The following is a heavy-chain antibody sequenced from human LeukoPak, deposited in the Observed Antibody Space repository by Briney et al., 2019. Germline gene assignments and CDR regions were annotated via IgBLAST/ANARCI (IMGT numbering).Heavy chain of an antibody. CDR3: AREGVDYGGNSVWFDP. V-gene: IGHV4-30-4*01. CDR2: FYYSGST. Sequence: XXISSGDYYWSWIRQPPGXGLXXXXXFYYSGSTYYNPSLKSRVTISVDTSKNQFSLKLSSVTAADTAVYYCAREGVDYGGNSVWFDPWGQGTLVTVSS. J-gene: IGHJ5*02. CDR1: XXISSGDYY. D-gene: IGHD4-23*01.